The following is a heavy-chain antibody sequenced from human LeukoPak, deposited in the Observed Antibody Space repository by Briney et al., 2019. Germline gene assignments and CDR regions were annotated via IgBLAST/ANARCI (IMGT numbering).Heavy chain of an antibody. J-gene: IGHJ4*02. D-gene: IGHD6-19*01. CDR1: GFTVSSNY. CDR2: IYSGGST. Sequence: PGGSLRLSCAASGFTVSSNYMSWVRQAPGKGLEWVSVIYSGGSTYYADSVKGRFTISRDNSKNTLYLQMNSLRAEDTAVYYCVRETAVAFDYWGQGTLVTVSS. CDR3: VRETAVAFDY. V-gene: IGHV3-66*01.